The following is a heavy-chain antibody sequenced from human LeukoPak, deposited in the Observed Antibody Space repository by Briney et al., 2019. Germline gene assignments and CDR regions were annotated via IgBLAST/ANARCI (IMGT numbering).Heavy chain of an antibody. D-gene: IGHD3-16*02. J-gene: IGHJ6*01. CDR2: IKHDGSAK. Sequence: GGSLRLSCAASGFTFSSHCMSWVRQAPGKGLEWVADIKHDGSAKYYADSVKGRFTLSRDNPKNLFFLQMNILTAEDAAMYYCGRMLGELSYPYYYYYGMDVPGERGTVAVS. CDR1: GFTFSSHC. V-gene: IGHV3-7*01. CDR3: GRMLGELSYPYYYYYGMDV.